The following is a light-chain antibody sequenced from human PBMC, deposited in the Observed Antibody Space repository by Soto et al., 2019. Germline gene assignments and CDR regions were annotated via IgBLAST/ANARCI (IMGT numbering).Light chain of an antibody. Sequence: VLTQSPGTLSLSPGERATLFCRAGQSVSSGDLAWYQQKPGQAPRLLIYGASNRATGIPDRFSGSGSGTDFTLNISSLEPEDVAVYYCQHYRSSPLTFGGGTKVEIK. CDR2: GAS. V-gene: IGKV3-20*01. J-gene: IGKJ4*01. CDR3: QHYRSSPLT. CDR1: QSVSSGD.